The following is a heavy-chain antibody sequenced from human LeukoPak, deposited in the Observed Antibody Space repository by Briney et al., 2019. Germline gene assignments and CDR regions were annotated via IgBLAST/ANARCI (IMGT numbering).Heavy chain of an antibody. Sequence: GGSLRLSCAASEFAFSTYNMNWVRQAPGKGLEWVSYISTGSSTTYYADSVKGRFTISRDNVENSLYLQMNSLRDEDTAVYYCARVAAGYSVNYFDYWGQGTLVTVSS. CDR3: ARVAAGYSVNYFDY. CDR2: ISTGSSTT. D-gene: IGHD4-23*01. J-gene: IGHJ4*02. V-gene: IGHV3-48*02. CDR1: EFAFSTYN.